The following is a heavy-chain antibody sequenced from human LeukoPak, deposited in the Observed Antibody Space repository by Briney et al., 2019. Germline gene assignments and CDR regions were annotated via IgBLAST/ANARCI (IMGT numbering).Heavy chain of an antibody. V-gene: IGHV3-49*04. Sequence: GGSLRLSCTTSGFTFRDYAVSWVRQAPGKGLEWISVIKSKSYGETTAYAASVRDRFTIPRDDSNGIAYLQMNSLKTEDTGVYYCTRIGHWGQGTLVTVSS. D-gene: IGHD3-16*01. CDR3: TRIGH. CDR2: IKSKSYGETT. CDR1: GFTFRDYA. J-gene: IGHJ4*02.